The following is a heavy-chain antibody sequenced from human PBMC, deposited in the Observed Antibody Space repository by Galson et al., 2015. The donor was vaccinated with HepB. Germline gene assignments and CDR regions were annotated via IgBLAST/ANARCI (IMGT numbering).Heavy chain of an antibody. J-gene: IGHJ4*02. Sequence: AVSSSSIYKYYADSVKGRFTISRDNAKSSLYVQMNNLRVEDTAVYYCARGRGDIGGYYAFDYWGKGALVTVSS. D-gene: IGHD3-22*01. CDR3: ARGRGDIGGYYAFDY. CDR2: VSSSSIYK. V-gene: IGHV3-21*06.